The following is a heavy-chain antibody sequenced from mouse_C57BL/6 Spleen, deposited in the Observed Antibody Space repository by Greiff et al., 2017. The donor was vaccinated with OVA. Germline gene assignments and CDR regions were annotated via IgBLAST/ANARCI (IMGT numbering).Heavy chain of an antibody. D-gene: IGHD2-3*01. CDR1: GYTFTSYW. V-gene: IGHV1-52*01. CDR2: IDPSDSET. CDR3: ARSRIYDGYGY. Sequence: VQLQQPGAELVRPGSSVKLSCKASGYTFTSYWMHWVKQRPIQGLEWIGNIDPSDSETHYNQKFKDKATLTVDKSSSTAYMQLSSLTSEDSAVYYCARSRIYDGYGYWGQGTTLTVSS. J-gene: IGHJ2*01.